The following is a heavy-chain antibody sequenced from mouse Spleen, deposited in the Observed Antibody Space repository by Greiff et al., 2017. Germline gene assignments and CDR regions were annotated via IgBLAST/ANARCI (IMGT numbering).Heavy chain of an antibody. CDR2: IDPSDNYT. CDR3: ALSLTVVARDWYFDV. Sequence: VQLQQPGAELVKPGASVKLSCKASGYTFTSYWMQWVKQRPGQGLEWIGEIDPSDNYTNYNQKFKGKATLTVDTSSSTAHMQLSSLTSEDSAVYYCALSLTVVARDWYFDVWGAGTTVTVSS. V-gene: IGHV1-50*01. J-gene: IGHJ1*01. D-gene: IGHD1-1*01. CDR1: GYTFTSYW.